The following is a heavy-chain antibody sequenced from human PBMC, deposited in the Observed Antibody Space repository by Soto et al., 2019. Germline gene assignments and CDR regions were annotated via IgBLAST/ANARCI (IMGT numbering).Heavy chain of an antibody. J-gene: IGHJ4*02. V-gene: IGHV4-4*02. CDR3: ARASASSKLRGVVIN. CDR2: IYHSGNT. CDR1: GASIITDNW. Sequence: QVQLQESGPGLVKPSGTLSLTCALSGASIITDNWWSWVRQPPGKEMEWIGEIYHSGNTNFNPSVTSRVTISVDTSKNQFSLTVSSVTAADTAIYYCARASASSKLRGVVINWSQGTLVTVSS. D-gene: IGHD3-10*01.